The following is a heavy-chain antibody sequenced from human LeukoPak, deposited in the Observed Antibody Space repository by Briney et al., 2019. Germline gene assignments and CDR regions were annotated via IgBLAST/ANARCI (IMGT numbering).Heavy chain of an antibody. Sequence: GGSLRLSCAASGFTVSSNYMSWVCQAPGKGLEWVSVIYSGGSTYYADSVKGRFTISRDNSKNTLYLQMNSLRAEDTAVYYCARARMATIYYFDYWGQGTLVTVSS. CDR3: ARARMATIYYFDY. J-gene: IGHJ4*02. CDR1: GFTVSSNY. D-gene: IGHD5-24*01. V-gene: IGHV3-66*01. CDR2: IYSGGST.